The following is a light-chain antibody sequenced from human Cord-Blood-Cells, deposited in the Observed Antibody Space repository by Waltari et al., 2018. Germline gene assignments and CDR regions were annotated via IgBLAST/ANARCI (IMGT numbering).Light chain of an antibody. Sequence: EIVLTQSPGTLSLSPGERATLSCRASQSVRSSYLAWYQQKPGQAPRLLIYGASSKATGSPDRFSGSGSGTDFTLTISRLEPEDFAVYYCQQYGSSPLTFGQGTKVEIK. V-gene: IGKV3-20*01. J-gene: IGKJ1*01. CDR1: QSVRSSY. CDR3: QQYGSSPLT. CDR2: GAS.